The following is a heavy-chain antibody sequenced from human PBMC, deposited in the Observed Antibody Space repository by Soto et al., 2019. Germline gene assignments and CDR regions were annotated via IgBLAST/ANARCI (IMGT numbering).Heavy chain of an antibody. CDR3: TAGKLYPSLDFDY. CDR2: IRSKAYGGTT. V-gene: IGHV3-49*04. CDR1: GFTFKDYT. D-gene: IGHD2-8*01. Sequence: HPGGSLRLSCTASGFTFKDYTLSWVRQAPGKGLEWAGFIRSKAYGGTTEYAASVKGRSTISRDDSKSIAYLQMNSLKTEDTAVYYCTAGKLYPSLDFDYWGQGTLVTVSS. J-gene: IGHJ4*02.